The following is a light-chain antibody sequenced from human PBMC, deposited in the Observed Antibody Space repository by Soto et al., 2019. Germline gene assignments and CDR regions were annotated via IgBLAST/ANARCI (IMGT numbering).Light chain of an antibody. Sequence: QSALTQPASVSGSPGQSITISCTGTTSDVGGYNYVSWYQQHPGKAPKLMIYDVSNWPSGIPSRFSGSKSGNTASLTISGLQPEDEADYYCSSYSGSSFVLFGGGTQLTVL. J-gene: IGLJ7*01. CDR2: DVS. CDR3: SSYSGSSFVL. CDR1: TSDVGGYNY. V-gene: IGLV2-14*01.